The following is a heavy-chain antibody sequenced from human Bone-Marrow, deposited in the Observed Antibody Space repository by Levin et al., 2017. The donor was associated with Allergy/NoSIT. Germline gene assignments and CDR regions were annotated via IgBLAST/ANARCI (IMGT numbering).Heavy chain of an antibody. CDR1: GFISSSHW. CDR3: TRGYYGDYE. V-gene: IGHV3-7*01. D-gene: IGHD4-17*01. Sequence: GGSLRLSCVASGFISSSHWMGWVRQAPGKGLQWVANIKQGGRETYYVDSVKGRFIISRDDAGRSLFLQMNSLRVEDTVVYYCTRGYYGDYEWGQGTLVTVSS. J-gene: IGHJ4*02. CDR2: IKQGGRET.